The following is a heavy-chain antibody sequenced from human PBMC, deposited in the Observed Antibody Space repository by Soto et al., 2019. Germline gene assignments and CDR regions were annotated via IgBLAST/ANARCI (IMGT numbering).Heavy chain of an antibody. CDR2: IYYSGST. CDR3: ARWWSGSRQGFDP. D-gene: IGHD3-3*01. J-gene: IGHJ5*02. V-gene: IGHV4-31*03. Sequence: QVQLQESGPGLVKPSQTLSLTCTVSGGSISSGDYYWSWIRQHPGKGLEWIGYIYYSGSTYYNPSLKSRVNISVDTSTNPVALKLSSVPAADTAVYYCARWWSGSRQGFDPWGQGTLVTVSS. CDR1: GGSISSGDYY.